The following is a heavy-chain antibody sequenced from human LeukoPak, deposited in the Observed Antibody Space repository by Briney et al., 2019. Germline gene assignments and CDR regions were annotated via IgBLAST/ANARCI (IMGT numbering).Heavy chain of an antibody. Sequence: GGSLRLSCAASGFTFSNAWMSWVRQAPGKGLEWVGRIKSKTDGGTTDYAAPVKGRFTISRDDSKNTLYLQMNSLKTEDTAVYYCTTALGITMVRGVIELGAFDIWGQGTMVTVSS. J-gene: IGHJ3*02. CDR3: TTALGITMVRGVIELGAFDI. CDR2: IKSKTDGGTT. D-gene: IGHD3-10*01. CDR1: GFTFSNAW. V-gene: IGHV3-15*01.